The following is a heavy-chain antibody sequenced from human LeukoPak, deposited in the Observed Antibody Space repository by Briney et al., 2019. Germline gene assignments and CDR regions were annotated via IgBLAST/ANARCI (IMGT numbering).Heavy chain of an antibody. Sequence: SETLSLTCTVSGGSISSGGYYWSWIRQHPGKGLEWIGYIYYSGSTYYNPSLKSRVTISVDTSKNQFSLKLSSVTAADTAVYYCARGHRIAAALTGWFDPWGQGTLVTVSS. CDR3: ARGHRIAAALTGWFDP. CDR2: IYYSGST. J-gene: IGHJ5*02. V-gene: IGHV4-31*03. CDR1: GGSISSGGYY. D-gene: IGHD6-13*01.